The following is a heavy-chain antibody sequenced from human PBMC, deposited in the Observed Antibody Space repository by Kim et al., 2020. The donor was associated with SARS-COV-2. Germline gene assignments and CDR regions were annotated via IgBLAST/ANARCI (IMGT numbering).Heavy chain of an antibody. CDR3: ARLQWYSSGWY. CDR1: GGSLSSSSYY. CDR2: AYDIGNT. V-gene: IGHV4-39*01. Sequence: SETLSLTCTVSGGSLSSSSYYWGWIRQPPGKGLEWIGTAYDIGNTYYNPSLNSRVTISVDTSKNQFSLKLGSVTAADTAVYYCARLQWYSSGWY. J-gene: IGHJ2*01. D-gene: IGHD6-19*01.